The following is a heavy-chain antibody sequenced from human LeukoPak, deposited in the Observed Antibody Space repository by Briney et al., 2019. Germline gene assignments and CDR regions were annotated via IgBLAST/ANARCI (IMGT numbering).Heavy chain of an antibody. CDR1: GYTFTGYY. CDR3: ARDIVVVVAATDAFDI. V-gene: IGHV1-2*02. D-gene: IGHD2-15*01. Sequence: VASVKVSCKASGYTFTGYYMHWVRQAPGQGLEWVGWINPNSGGTNYAQKFQGRVTMTRDTSISTAYMELSRLRSDDTAVYYCARDIVVVVAATDAFDIWGQGTMVTVSS. CDR2: INPNSGGT. J-gene: IGHJ3*02.